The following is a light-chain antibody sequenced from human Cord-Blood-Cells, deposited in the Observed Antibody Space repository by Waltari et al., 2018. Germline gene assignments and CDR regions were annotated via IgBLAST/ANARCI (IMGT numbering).Light chain of an antibody. Sequence: DIVMTQSPDSLAVSLGERATINCKSSQSVLYSSNNRNYLAWYQQKPGQPPKLLIYWASTRESGVPDRFSGSGSGTDFTLTISSLQAEDVAVYYCQQYYSTPYTFGQGTKLAI. CDR3: QQYYSTPYT. V-gene: IGKV4-1*01. CDR2: WAS. CDR1: QSVLYSSNNRNY. J-gene: IGKJ2*01.